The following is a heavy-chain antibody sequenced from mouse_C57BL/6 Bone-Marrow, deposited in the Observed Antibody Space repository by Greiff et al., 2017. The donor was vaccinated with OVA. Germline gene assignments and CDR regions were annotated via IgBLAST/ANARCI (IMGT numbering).Heavy chain of an antibody. CDR1: GYTFTSYG. Sequence: QVQLQQSGAELSRPGASVTLSCKASGYTFTSYGISWVKQRTGQGLEWIGEIYPRSGNPYYNEKFKGKATLTADKSSSTAYMELRSLTSEDSAVYFCARSPLLCLDYWGQGTTLTVSS. CDR2: IYPRSGNP. J-gene: IGHJ2*01. D-gene: IGHD2-1*01. V-gene: IGHV1-81*01. CDR3: ARSPLLCLDY.